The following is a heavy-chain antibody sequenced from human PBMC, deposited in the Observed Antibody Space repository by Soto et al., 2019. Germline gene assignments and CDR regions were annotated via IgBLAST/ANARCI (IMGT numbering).Heavy chain of an antibody. J-gene: IGHJ4*02. V-gene: IGHV1-2*02. CDR2: INPNSGGT. Sequence: ASVKVSCKASGYTFTGYYMHWVRQAPGQGLEWMGWINPNSGGTNYAQKFQGRVTMTRDTSISTAYMELSRLRSDDTAVYYCARQGYYYDSSGYSLPDYWGQGTLVTVSS. CDR3: ARQGYYYDSSGYSLPDY. CDR1: GYTFTGYY. D-gene: IGHD3-22*01.